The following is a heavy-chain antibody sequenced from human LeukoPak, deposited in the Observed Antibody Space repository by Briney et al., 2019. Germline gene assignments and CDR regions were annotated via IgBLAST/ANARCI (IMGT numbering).Heavy chain of an antibody. CDR2: IYYSGST. Sequence: SETLSLTCTVSGVSIRSTSYYWGWIRQPPGKGLEWIGYIYYSGSTNYNPSLKSRVTISVDTSKNQFSLKLSSVTAADTAVYYCARTMVRGVIITGAFDPWGQGTLVTVS. CDR1: GVSIRSTSYY. J-gene: IGHJ5*02. D-gene: IGHD3-10*01. CDR3: ARTMVRGVIITGAFDP. V-gene: IGHV4-61*05.